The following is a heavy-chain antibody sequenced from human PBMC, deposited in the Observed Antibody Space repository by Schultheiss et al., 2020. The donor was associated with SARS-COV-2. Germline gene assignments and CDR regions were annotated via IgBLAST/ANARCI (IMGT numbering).Heavy chain of an antibody. Sequence: LRLSCAVYGGSFSGYYWSWIRQPPGKGLEWIGEINHSGSTNYNPSLKSRVTISVDTSKNQFSLKLSSVTAADTAVYYCARDCSCSSTSCYSCYYYGMDVWGQGTTVTVSS. CDR1: GGSFSGYY. D-gene: IGHD2-2*01. CDR2: INHSGST. J-gene: IGHJ6*02. CDR3: ARDCSCSSTSCYSCYYYGMDV. V-gene: IGHV4-34*09.